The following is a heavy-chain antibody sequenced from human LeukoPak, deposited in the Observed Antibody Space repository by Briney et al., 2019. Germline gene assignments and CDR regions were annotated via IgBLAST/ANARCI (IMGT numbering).Heavy chain of an antibody. V-gene: IGHV3-43*01. CDR1: GFTFDDYT. Sequence: AGGSLRLSCAASGFTFDDYTMHWVRQAPGKGLEWVSLISWDGGSTYYADSVKGRFTISRDNSKNSLYLQMNSLRTEDTALYYCAKMYGSGSYYSNYFDYWGQGTLVTVSS. CDR2: ISWDGGST. CDR3: AKMYGSGSYYSNYFDY. D-gene: IGHD3-10*01. J-gene: IGHJ4*02.